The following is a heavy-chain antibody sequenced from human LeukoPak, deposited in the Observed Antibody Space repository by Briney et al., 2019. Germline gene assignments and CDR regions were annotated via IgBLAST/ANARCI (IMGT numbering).Heavy chain of an antibody. V-gene: IGHV1-2*06. CDR3: ARGAWQWLVLRADAEFDY. CDR2: INPNSGGT. D-gene: IGHD6-19*01. J-gene: IGHJ4*02. CDR1: GYTFTGYY. Sequence: ASVKVSCKASGYTFTGYYMHWVRQAPGQGLEWMGRINPNSGGTNYAQKFQGRVTMTRDTSISTAYMELSRLRSDDTAVYYCARGAWQWLVLRADAEFDYRGQGTLVTVSS.